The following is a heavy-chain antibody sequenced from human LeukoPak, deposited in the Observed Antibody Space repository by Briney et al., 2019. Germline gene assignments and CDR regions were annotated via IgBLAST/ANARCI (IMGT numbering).Heavy chain of an antibody. Sequence: GGSLRLSCAASGFTFNTYSMNWVRQAPGKGLEWVSFISSRSSYISYADSVKGRFTISRDNSKSTMYLQMNSLRAEDTAVYYCARDGGYSSSWYWAADHRDKRLDYWGQGTLVTVSS. CDR2: ISSRSSYI. V-gene: IGHV3-21*04. CDR1: GFTFNTYS. CDR3: ARDGGYSSSWYWAADHRDKRLDY. D-gene: IGHD6-13*01. J-gene: IGHJ4*02.